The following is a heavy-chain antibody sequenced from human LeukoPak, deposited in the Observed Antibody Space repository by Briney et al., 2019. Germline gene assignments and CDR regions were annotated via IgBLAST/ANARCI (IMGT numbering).Heavy chain of an antibody. CDR3: ARSGLRLGDYRRRYFDY. V-gene: IGHV4-4*07. CDR1: GGSISSYY. D-gene: IGHD3-16*01. CDR2: IYPSGST. J-gene: IGHJ4*02. Sequence: SETLSLTCTVSGGSISSYYWSWIRQPPGKGLEWIGRIYPSGSTNYNPSLKSRLTISVDTSKNQFSLKLSSVTAADTAVYYCARSGLRLGDYRRRYFDYWGQGTLVTVSS.